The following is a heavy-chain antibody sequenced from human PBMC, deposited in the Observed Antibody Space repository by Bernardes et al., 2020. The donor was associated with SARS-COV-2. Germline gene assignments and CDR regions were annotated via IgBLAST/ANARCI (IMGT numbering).Heavy chain of an antibody. J-gene: IGHJ6*02. V-gene: IGHV1-18*01. Sequence: ASVKVSCKASGYTFTSYGISWVRQAPGQGLEWMGWISAYNGNTNYAQKLQGRVTMTTDTSTSTAYMELRSLRSDDTAVYYCARDDYLNTLYYYYGMDVWGQGTTVTVSS. CDR2: ISAYNGNT. D-gene: IGHD3-16*01. CDR1: GYTFTSYG. CDR3: ARDDYLNTLYYYYGMDV.